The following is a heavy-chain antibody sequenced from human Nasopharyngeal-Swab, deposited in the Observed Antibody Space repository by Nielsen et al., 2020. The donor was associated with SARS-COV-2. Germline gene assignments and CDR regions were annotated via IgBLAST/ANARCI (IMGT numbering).Heavy chain of an antibody. Sequence: GESLKISCAASGFTFSDYYMSWIRQAPGKGLEWVSYISSSSSYTNYADSVKGRFTISRDNAKNSLYLQMNSLRAEDTAVYYCASTLQYSSGWYEGYYFDYWGQGTLVTVSS. CDR3: ASTLQYSSGWYEGYYFDY. CDR2: ISSSSSYT. D-gene: IGHD6-19*01. CDR1: GFTFSDYY. V-gene: IGHV3-11*06. J-gene: IGHJ4*02.